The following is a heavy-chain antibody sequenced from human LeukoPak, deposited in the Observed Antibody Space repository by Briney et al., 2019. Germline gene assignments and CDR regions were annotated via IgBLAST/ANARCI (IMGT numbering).Heavy chain of an antibody. CDR2: ISYDGNNK. CDR1: GFPFSSYG. D-gene: IGHD2-15*01. CDR3: AKVLEGYCSGGSCPDAFDI. J-gene: IGHJ3*02. Sequence: PGRSLRLSCAASGFPFSSYGMHWVRQAPGKGLEWVEVISYDGNNKYYPESVKGRFTISRDNSKNTLYLQMNSLRGEDTAVYYCAKVLEGYCSGGSCPDAFDIWGQGTMVTVSS. V-gene: IGHV3-30*18.